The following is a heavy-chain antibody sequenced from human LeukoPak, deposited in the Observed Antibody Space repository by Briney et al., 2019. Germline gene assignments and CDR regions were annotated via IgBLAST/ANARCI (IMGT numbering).Heavy chain of an antibody. CDR3: ARDLVPHYMDV. J-gene: IGHJ6*03. D-gene: IGHD2-21*01. CDR1: GGSISSYY. V-gene: IGHV4-59*01. CDR2: IYYSGST. Sequence: SETLSLTCTVSGGSISSYYWSWIRQPPGKGLEWIGYIYYSGSTNYNPSLKSRVTISVDTSKNQFSLKLSSVTAADTAVYYCARDLVPHYMDVWGKGTTVTVSS.